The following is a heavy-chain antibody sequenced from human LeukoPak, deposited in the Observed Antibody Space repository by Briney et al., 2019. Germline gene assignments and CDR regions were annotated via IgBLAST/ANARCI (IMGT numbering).Heavy chain of an antibody. D-gene: IGHD6-19*01. CDR1: GFTVSNTF. CDR3: ARGSGWLDY. Sequence: PGGSLRLSCAASGFTVSNTFMSWVRQAPGKGLEWVSVIYSVGTTYYADSVKGRFTISRDNSKNTLHLQMNSLIAEDTAVYYCARGSGWLDYWGQGTLVTVSS. CDR2: IYSVGTT. J-gene: IGHJ4*02. V-gene: IGHV3-53*01.